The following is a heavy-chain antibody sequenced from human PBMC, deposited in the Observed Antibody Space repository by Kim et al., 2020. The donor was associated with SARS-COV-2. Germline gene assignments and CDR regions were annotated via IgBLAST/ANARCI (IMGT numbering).Heavy chain of an antibody. CDR3: ARRSSSSWHRYFDL. V-gene: IGHV5-51*01. J-gene: IGHJ2*01. D-gene: IGHD6-13*01. Sequence: PSFQGHVTISADKSISTAYLQWSSLKASDTAMYYCARRSSSSWHRYFDLWGRGTLVTVSS.